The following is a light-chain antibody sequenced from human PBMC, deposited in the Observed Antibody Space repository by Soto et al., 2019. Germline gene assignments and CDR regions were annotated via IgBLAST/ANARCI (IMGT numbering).Light chain of an antibody. J-gene: IGLJ1*01. CDR3: SPYTSSSIPYV. V-gene: IGLV2-14*01. CDR2: DVS. CDR1: SSDVGGYNY. Sequence: QSVLTQPASVSGSPGQSITISCTGTSSDVGGYNYVSWYQQHPGKAPKLMIYDVSNRPSGVSNRFSGSKSGNTASLTISGLQAEDEADYYCSPYTSSSIPYVFGTGTKVTVL.